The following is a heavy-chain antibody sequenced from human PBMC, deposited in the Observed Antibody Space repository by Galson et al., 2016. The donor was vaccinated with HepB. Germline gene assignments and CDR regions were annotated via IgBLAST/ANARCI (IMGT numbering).Heavy chain of an antibody. J-gene: IGHJ6*02. CDR3: VRDGGHFELDV. Sequence: GLEWVSFISGSAYYIKYADSVKGRFTTSRDNAKNTVYLQMNSLRVEDTAFYYCVRDGGHFELDVWGQGTTVTVSS. CDR2: ISGSAYYI. V-gene: IGHV3-11*06.